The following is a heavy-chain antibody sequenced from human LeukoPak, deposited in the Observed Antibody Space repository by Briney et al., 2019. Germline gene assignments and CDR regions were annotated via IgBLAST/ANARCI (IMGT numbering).Heavy chain of an antibody. V-gene: IGHV4-61*02. CDR3: ARASYSYDISGWVPFDY. J-gene: IGHJ4*02. Sequence: SETLSLTCTVSGNSISSGDYHWSWIRQPAWKGLEWIGRIYTSGSTTYNPSLKSRVTISGDTSENQFSLRLSSVTAADTAVYYCARASYSYDISGWVPFDYWGQGTLVTVSS. D-gene: IGHD3-22*01. CDR1: GNSISSGDYH. CDR2: IYTSGST.